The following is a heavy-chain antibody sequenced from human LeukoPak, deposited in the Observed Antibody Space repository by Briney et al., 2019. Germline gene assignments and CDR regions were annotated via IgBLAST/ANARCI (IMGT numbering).Heavy chain of an antibody. CDR2: ISAYSGDT. J-gene: IGHJ6*02. CDR1: GYTFTSYG. Sequence: ASVKVSCKASGYTFTSYGISWVRQAPGQGLEWMGWISAYSGDTNYAQKFQGRATMTTDTSTSTAYMELRSLSSDDTAVYYCARAEMLHGMDVWGQGTTVTVSS. CDR3: ARAEMLHGMDV. D-gene: IGHD2-8*01. V-gene: IGHV1-18*01.